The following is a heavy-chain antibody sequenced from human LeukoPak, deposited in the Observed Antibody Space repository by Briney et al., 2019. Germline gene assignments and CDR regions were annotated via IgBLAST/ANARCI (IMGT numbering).Heavy chain of an antibody. CDR3: ARGFLLQYYVDV. J-gene: IGHJ6*03. Sequence: GGSLRLSCAASGFPFSSYWLHWVRQAPGKGLVWVSRVKTDGSVTNYADSVKGRFTVSRDNAKNTLYLQMNSLRAEDTAVYYCARGFLLQYYVDVWGKGTTVTVSS. V-gene: IGHV3-74*01. CDR1: GFPFSSYW. CDR2: VKTDGSVT.